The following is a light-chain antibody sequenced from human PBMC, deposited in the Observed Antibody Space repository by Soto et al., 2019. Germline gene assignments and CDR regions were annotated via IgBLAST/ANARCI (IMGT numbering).Light chain of an antibody. Sequence: EIVLTQSPATLSLSLGERPTLSCSASQSVSTYLAWYRQKPGQAPRLLMYDASNRATGIPARFSGSGSGTDFSLTIRSLKPDDFAVYSCHQRTDWPRALTFGGGTKVEI. CDR1: QSVSTY. CDR2: DAS. J-gene: IGKJ4*01. V-gene: IGKV3-11*01. CDR3: HQRTDWPRALT.